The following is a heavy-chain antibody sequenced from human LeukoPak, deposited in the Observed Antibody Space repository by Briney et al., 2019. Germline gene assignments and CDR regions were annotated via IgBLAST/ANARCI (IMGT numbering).Heavy chain of an antibody. J-gene: IGHJ3*02. V-gene: IGHV3-23*01. CDR1: GFTFSSYA. D-gene: IGHD1-26*01. CDR3: AKGVRGSYYGAFDI. CDR2: ISGSGGST. Sequence: GGSLRLSCAASGFTFSSYAMSWVRQAPGKGLEWVSTISGSGGSTYYADSVKGRFTISRDNSKPTLYVQMNSLRAEDTAVYYCAKGVRGSYYGAFDIWGQGTMVTVSS.